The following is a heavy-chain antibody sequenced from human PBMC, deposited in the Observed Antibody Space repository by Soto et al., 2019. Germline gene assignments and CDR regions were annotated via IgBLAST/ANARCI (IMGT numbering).Heavy chain of an antibody. CDR2: IIPIFGTA. Sequence: SVKVSCKXSGGTFSSYAISWVRQAPGQGLEWMGGIIPIFGTANYAQKFQGRVTITADESTSTAYMELSSLRSEDTAVYYCASHSSGYYGHFDYWGQGTLVTVSS. J-gene: IGHJ4*02. D-gene: IGHD3-22*01. CDR3: ASHSSGYYGHFDY. V-gene: IGHV1-69*13. CDR1: GGTFSSYA.